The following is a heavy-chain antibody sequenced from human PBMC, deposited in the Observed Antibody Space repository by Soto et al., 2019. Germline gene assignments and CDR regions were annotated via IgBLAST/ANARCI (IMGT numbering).Heavy chain of an antibody. Sequence: QVHLVQSGAEVKKPGSSVKVSCKVSVYDFTTYGITWGRQAPGQGLEWMAWISAHNGNTDYAQKLQCRVTVTRDTSTSTAYMELRSLRSDDTAMYYCARGRYGDYWGQGALVTVSS. CDR2: ISAHNGNT. D-gene: IGHD1-1*01. CDR3: ARGRYGDY. V-gene: IGHV1-18*01. CDR1: VYDFTTYG. J-gene: IGHJ4*02.